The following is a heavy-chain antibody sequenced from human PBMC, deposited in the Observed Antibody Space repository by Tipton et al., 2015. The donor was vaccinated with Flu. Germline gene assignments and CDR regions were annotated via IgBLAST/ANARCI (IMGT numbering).Heavy chain of an antibody. V-gene: IGHV4-61*02. Sequence: TLSLTCTVSGGSISSGSYYWSWIRQPAGKGLEWIGRIYTSGSTNYNPSLKSRVTISVDTSKNQFSLKLSSVTAADTAVYYCSRVENYYDSSRYSDDYWGHGTLVTGSS. D-gene: IGHD3-22*01. CDR2: IYTSGST. CDR3: SRVENYYDSSRYSDDY. J-gene: IGHJ4*01. CDR1: GGSISSGSYY.